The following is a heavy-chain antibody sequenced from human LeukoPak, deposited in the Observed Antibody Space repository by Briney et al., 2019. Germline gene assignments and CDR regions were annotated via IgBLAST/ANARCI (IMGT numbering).Heavy chain of an antibody. J-gene: IGHJ4*02. CDR1: GFTFISYG. D-gene: IGHD3-22*01. CDR3: AKPYYYDSSCYYSVDY. Sequence: PGGSLRLSCAASGFTFISYGMHWGRQAPGKGLEWVAFIRYDGSNKYYADSVKGRFTISIDNSKNTLYLQMNSLRAEDTAVYYCAKPYYYDSSCYYSVDYWGQGTLVTVSS. CDR2: IRYDGSNK. V-gene: IGHV3-30*02.